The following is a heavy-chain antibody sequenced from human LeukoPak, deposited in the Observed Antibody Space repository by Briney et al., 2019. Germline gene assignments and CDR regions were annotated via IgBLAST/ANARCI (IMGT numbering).Heavy chain of an antibody. CDR1: GGSISSSNW. V-gene: IGHV4-4*02. CDR2: IYHSGST. J-gene: IGHJ4*02. Sequence: SEILSLTCAVSGGSISSSNWWSWVRQPPGKGLEWIGEIYHSGSTNYNPSLKSRVTISVDTSKNQFSLKLSSVTAADTAVYYCARHLTVVTPFDYWGQGTLVTVSS. CDR3: ARHLTVVTPFDY. D-gene: IGHD4-23*01.